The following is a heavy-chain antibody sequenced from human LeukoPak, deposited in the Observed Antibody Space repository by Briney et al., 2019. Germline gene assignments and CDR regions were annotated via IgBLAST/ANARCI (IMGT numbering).Heavy chain of an antibody. D-gene: IGHD3-22*01. J-gene: IGHJ6*03. V-gene: IGHV3-48*03. CDR3: ARVTYYYDSSGSLSFYYMDV. CDR1: GFTFSGYE. CDR2: IRSSGTTI. Sequence: QPGGSLRLSCAASGFTFSGYEINWVRQAPGKGLEWVSHIRSSGTTIYYADSVQGRFTISRDNAKNSLYLQMNSLSVEDTAVYYCARVTYYYDSSGSLSFYYMDVWGKGTTVTVSS.